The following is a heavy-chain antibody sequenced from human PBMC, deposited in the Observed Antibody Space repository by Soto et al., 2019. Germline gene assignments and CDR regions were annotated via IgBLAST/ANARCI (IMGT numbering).Heavy chain of an antibody. CDR1: GYSFTSHY. CDR3: ARDQSWHDQVWSFDY. CDR2: IYPGGVNI. Sequence: QVQLVQSGAEVKKPGASVKVSCKAIGYSFTSHYMHWVRQAPGQGLEGMGTIYPGGVNIGYAQKFKGRTTMTKDTSTSTVYMELNSPTSENTAVYYCARDQSWHDQVWSFDYWGQGTLVTVYS. D-gene: IGHD1-1*01. J-gene: IGHJ4*02. V-gene: IGHV1-46*03.